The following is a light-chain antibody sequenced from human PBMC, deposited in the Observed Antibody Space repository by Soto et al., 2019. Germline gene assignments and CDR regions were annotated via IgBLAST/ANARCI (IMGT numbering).Light chain of an antibody. Sequence: QAVVTQEPSFSVSPGRTVTITCGLSSGPVSTTYYPSWYQQTPGQAPRTLIYSTNTRSSGVPDRFSGSILGDKAALTSTGAQADDESDYYCVLYMGSGIWVFGGGTKLTVL. CDR2: STN. CDR1: SGPVSTTYY. V-gene: IGLV8-61*01. CDR3: VLYMGSGIWV. J-gene: IGLJ3*02.